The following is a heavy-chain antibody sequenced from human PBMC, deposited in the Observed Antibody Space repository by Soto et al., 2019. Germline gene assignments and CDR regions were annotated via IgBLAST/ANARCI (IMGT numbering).Heavy chain of an antibody. D-gene: IGHD2-15*01. CDR1: GFTFTISS. Sequence: SVKVSCKASGFTFTISSVQWVRQARGQRLEWIGWIVVGSGNTNYAQKFQERVTITRDMSTSTAYMELSSLRSEDTAVYYCAAEEGRPTPSDYWGQGTLVTVSS. CDR2: IVVGSGNT. V-gene: IGHV1-58*01. CDR3: AAEEGRPTPSDY. J-gene: IGHJ4*02.